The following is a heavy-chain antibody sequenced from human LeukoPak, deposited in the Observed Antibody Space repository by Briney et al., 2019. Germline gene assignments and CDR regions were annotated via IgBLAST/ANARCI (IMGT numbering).Heavy chain of an antibody. D-gene: IGHD6-19*01. CDR2: INHSGST. V-gene: IGHV4-34*01. Sequence: SETLSLTCAVYGGSFSGYYWSWIRQPPGKGLEWIGEINHSGSTNHNPSLKSRVTISVDTSKNQFSLKLSSVTAADTAVYYCARGRVAVAGTRYNWFDPWGQGTLVTVSS. CDR1: GGSFSGYY. CDR3: ARGRVAVAGTRYNWFDP. J-gene: IGHJ5*02.